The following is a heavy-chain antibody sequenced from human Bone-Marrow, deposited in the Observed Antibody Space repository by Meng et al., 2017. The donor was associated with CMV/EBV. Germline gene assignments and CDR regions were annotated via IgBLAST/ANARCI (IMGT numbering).Heavy chain of an antibody. CDR2: IYSGGST. V-gene: IGHV3-53*01. CDR1: GFTVSSNY. CDR3: ASGLDYGDNNWFDP. J-gene: IGHJ5*02. D-gene: IGHD4-17*01. Sequence: GESLKISCAASGFTVSSNYMSWVRQAPGKGLEWVSVIYSGGSTYYADSVKGRFTISRDNSKNTLYLQMNSLRAEDTAVYYCASGLDYGDNNWFDPWGQGTLVTGSS.